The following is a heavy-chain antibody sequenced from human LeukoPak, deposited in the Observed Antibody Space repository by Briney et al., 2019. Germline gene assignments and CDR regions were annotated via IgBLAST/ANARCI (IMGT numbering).Heavy chain of an antibody. CDR3: ARLRGSTYYYMDV. D-gene: IGHD5-12*01. CDR1: GGSISSYY. J-gene: IGHJ6*03. V-gene: IGHV4-59*01. CDR2: IYYSGST. Sequence: SETLSLTCTVSGGSISSYYWSWIRQPPGKGLEWIGYIYYSGSTNYNPSLKSRVTISVDTSKNQFSLKLRSVTAADTAVYYCARLRGSTYYYMDVWGKGTTVTVSS.